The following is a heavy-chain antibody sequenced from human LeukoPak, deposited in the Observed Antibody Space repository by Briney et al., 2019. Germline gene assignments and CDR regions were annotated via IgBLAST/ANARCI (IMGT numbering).Heavy chain of an antibody. CDR2: INHSGST. CDR1: GGSFSGYY. V-gene: IGHV4-34*01. D-gene: IGHD2-2*01. Sequence: PSETLSLTCAVYGGSFSGYYWSWIRQPPGKGLEWIGEINHSGSTNYNPSLKSRVTISVDTSKNQFSLKLSSVTAVDTAVYYCARLRRLPYCSSTSCYLNWFDPWGQGTLVTVSS. J-gene: IGHJ5*02. CDR3: ARLRRLPYCSSTSCYLNWFDP.